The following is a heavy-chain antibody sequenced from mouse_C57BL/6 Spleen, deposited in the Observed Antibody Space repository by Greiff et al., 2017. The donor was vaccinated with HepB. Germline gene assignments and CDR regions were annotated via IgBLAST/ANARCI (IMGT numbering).Heavy chain of an antibody. D-gene: IGHD2-5*01. CDR3: ARSVTYYSNYVDAMDD. CDR1: GYTFTSYA. CDR2: IYPRDGST. Sequence: VQLHQSGPELVKPGASVKLSCKASGYTFTSYAINWVKQRPGQGLEWIGWIYPRDGSTKYNEKFKGKATLTVDTSSSTAYMELHSLTSEDSAVYFCARSVTYYSNYVDAMDDWGQGTSVTVSS. V-gene: IGHV1-85*01. J-gene: IGHJ4*01.